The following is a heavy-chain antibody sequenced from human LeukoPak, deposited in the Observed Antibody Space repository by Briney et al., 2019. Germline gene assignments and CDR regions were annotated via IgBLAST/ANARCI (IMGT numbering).Heavy chain of an antibody. V-gene: IGHV3-7*01. CDR2: IKQDGSEK. CDR3: ARAKTWATLDY. CDR1: GFTFSSYW. J-gene: IGHJ4*02. Sequence: GGSLRLSCAASGFTFSSYWKSWVRQAPGKGLEWVANIKQDGSEKYYVDSVKGRFTISRDNAKNSLYLQMNSLRAEDTAVYYCARAKTWATLDYWGQGTLVTVSS. D-gene: IGHD5-12*01.